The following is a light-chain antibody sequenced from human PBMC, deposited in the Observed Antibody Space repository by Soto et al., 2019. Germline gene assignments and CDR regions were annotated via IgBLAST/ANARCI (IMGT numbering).Light chain of an antibody. Sequence: DIVMTQSPDSLAVSLGERATINCKSSQNILYSSNNKNYLAWYQQKPGQPPKLLIYWATTRESGVPDRFSGSGYGTDFTLTISSLHAEDVAVYYCQYYYTTPMYTFGQGTKLEIK. J-gene: IGKJ2*01. V-gene: IGKV4-1*01. CDR3: QYYYTTPMYT. CDR2: WAT. CDR1: QNILYSSNNKNY.